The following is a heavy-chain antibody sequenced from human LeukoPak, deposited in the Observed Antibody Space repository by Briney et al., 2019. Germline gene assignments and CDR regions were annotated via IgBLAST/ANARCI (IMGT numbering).Heavy chain of an antibody. CDR2: IRYDGSKK. J-gene: IGHJ4*02. V-gene: IGHV3-30*02. CDR3: AKIPPEYRSSSVAIPTDY. CDR1: GFTFSSYV. D-gene: IGHD6-6*01. Sequence: GGSLRLSCAASGFTFSSYVMHWVRQAPGKGLEWVAFIRYDGSKKYYADSVKGRFTISRDNSKNTLYLQMNSLRAEDTAVYYCAKIPPEYRSSSVAIPTDYWGQGSLFTVSS.